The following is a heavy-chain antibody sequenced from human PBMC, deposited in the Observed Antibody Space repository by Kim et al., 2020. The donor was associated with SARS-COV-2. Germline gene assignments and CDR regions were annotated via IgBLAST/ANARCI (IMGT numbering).Heavy chain of an antibody. CDR2: ISSSSSYI. Sequence: GGSLRLSCAASGFTFSSYSMNWVRQAPGKGLEWVSSISSSSSYIYYADSVKGRFTISRDNAKNSLYLQMNSLRAEDTAVYYCAREVYSGSYYDYYYYMDVWGKGTTVTVSS. CDR3: AREVYSGSYYDYYYYMDV. CDR1: GFTFSSYS. D-gene: IGHD1-26*01. J-gene: IGHJ6*03. V-gene: IGHV3-21*01.